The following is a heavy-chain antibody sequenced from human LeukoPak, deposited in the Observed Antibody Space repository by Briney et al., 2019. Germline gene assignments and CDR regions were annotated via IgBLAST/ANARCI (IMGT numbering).Heavy chain of an antibody. CDR2: ISGGGGST. Sequence: PGGSLRLSCAASGFTFSNYDMTWVRQNPGKGLESVPSISGGGGSTHSTDLVKGRFTISRDNYKKTLYLQMNSLGAEDTAVYYCAKLKENWLQLVADFWGQGTLVTVSS. J-gene: IGHJ4*02. CDR1: GFTFSNYD. CDR3: AKLKENWLQLVADF. V-gene: IGHV3-23*01. D-gene: IGHD5-24*01.